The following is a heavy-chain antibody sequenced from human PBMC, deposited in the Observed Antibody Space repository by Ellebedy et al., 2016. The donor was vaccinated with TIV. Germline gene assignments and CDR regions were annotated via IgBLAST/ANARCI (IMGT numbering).Heavy chain of an antibody. CDR3: ARDLQINDGLLTGSKMTDGMDV. CDR2: IKQDGSEI. D-gene: IGHD3-9*01. J-gene: IGHJ6*02. V-gene: IGHV3-7*01. Sequence: GESLKISCAASGFTFSRYWMSWVRQAPGKGLEWVANIKQDGSEISYVDSVKGRFTISRDNAENSLFLQMNSLRAEDTAVYYCARDLQINDGLLTGSKMTDGMDVWGQGTTVTVTS. CDR1: GFTFSRYW.